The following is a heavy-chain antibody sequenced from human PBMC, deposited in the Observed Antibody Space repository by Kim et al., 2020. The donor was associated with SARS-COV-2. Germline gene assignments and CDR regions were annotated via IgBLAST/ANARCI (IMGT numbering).Heavy chain of an antibody. CDR2: INHSGST. Sequence: SETMSLTCAVYGGSFSGYYWSWIRQPPGKGLEWIGEINHSGSTNYNPSLKSRVTISVDTSKNQFSLKLSSVTAADTAVYYCARGYFDWFEDYWGQGTLVTVSS. CDR1: GGSFSGYY. J-gene: IGHJ4*02. V-gene: IGHV4-34*01. CDR3: ARGYFDWFEDY. D-gene: IGHD3-9*01.